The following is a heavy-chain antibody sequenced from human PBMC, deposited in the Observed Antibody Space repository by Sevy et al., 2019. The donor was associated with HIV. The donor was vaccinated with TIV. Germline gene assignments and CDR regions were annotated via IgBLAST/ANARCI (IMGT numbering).Heavy chain of an antibody. D-gene: IGHD2-2*03. CDR1: GDSVTNYY. CDR3: ASGRGYSYSLNN. Sequence: SETLSLNCTVSGDSVTNYYWNWIRQPAGKGLEWIGRIYTSGNTNSGNTNYNPSLKSRVTMSVDTSKNRFSLKLTSVTAADTAVYYCASGRGYSYSLNNWGQGTVVTVSS. J-gene: IGHJ4*02. V-gene: IGHV4-4*07. CDR2: IYTSGNT.